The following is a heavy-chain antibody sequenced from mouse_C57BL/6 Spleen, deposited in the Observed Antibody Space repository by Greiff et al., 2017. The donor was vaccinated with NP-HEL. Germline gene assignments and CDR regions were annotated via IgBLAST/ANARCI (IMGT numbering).Heavy chain of an antibody. V-gene: IGHV1-53*01. CDR3: ARKGAYDGYSAWFAY. D-gene: IGHD2-3*01. CDR2: INPSNGGT. J-gene: IGHJ3*01. CDR1: GYTFTSYW. Sequence: VQLQQSGTELVKPGASVKLSCKASGYTFTSYWMHWVKQRPGQGLEWIGNINPSNGGTNYNEKFKSKATLTVDKSSSTAYMQLSSLTSEDSAVYYCARKGAYDGYSAWFAYWGQGTLVTVSA.